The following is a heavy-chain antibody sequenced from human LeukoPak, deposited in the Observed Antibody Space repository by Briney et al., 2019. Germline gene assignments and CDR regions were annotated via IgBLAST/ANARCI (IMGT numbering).Heavy chain of an antibody. J-gene: IGHJ4*02. CDR3: AKTGSFNSGSYYGFDY. Sequence: PGGSLRLSCAAYGFTFSSYAMSWVRQAPGKGLEKISAISGSGGSTYYADSVKGRFTISRDNSKNTLYLQMNSLRAEDTAVYYCAKTGSFNSGSYYGFDYWGQGTLVTVSS. CDR1: GFTFSSYA. D-gene: IGHD1-26*01. CDR2: ISGSGGST. V-gene: IGHV3-23*01.